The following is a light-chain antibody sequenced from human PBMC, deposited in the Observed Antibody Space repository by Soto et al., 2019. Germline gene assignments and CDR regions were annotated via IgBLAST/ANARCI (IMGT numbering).Light chain of an antibody. Sequence: DIVMTQSPDSLAVSLGERATINCKSSQSVLHSSNDKNFLTWYQQKPGQPPKLLIYWASTRESGVPDRFSGSGSGTDFTLTISSLQAEDVAVYYCHQYYSAPFTFGQGTKVEIK. CDR3: HQYYSAPFT. V-gene: IGKV4-1*01. CDR2: WAS. J-gene: IGKJ1*01. CDR1: QSVLHSSNDKNF.